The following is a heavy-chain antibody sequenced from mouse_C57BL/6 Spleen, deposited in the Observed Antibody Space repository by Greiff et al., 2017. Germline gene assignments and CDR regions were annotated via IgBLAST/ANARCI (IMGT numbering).Heavy chain of an antibody. Sequence: QVQLQQPGAELVKPGASVKLSCKASGYTFTSYWMHWVKQRPGQGLEWIGMIHPNSGSTNYNEKFKSKATLTVDKSSSTAYMQLSSLTSEDSAVYYCARSSPYYYAMDYWGQGTSVTVSS. J-gene: IGHJ4*01. V-gene: IGHV1-64*01. CDR2: IHPNSGST. CDR3: ARSSPYYYAMDY. CDR1: GYTFTSYW.